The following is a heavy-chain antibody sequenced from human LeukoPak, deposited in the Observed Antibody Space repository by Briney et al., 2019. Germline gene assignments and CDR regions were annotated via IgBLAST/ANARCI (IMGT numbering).Heavy chain of an antibody. J-gene: IGHJ4*02. D-gene: IGHD4-17*01. CDR1: GGSFSGYY. CDR2: INHSGST. Sequence: SETLSLTCAVYGGSFSGYYWSWIRQPPGKGLEWIGEINHSGSTNYNPSLKSRVTISVDTSKNQFSLQPSSVTAADTAVYYCARGYGPTFDYWGQGTLVTVSS. CDR3: ARGYGPTFDY. V-gene: IGHV4-34*01.